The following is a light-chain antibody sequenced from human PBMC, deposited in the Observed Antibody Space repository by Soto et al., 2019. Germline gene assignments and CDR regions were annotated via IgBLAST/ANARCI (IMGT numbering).Light chain of an antibody. CDR1: HSVSSTY. CDR2: DVS. J-gene: IGKJ4*01. V-gene: IGKV3D-20*01. Sequence: EIVLTQSPATLSLSPGERATLSCGASHSVSSTYLAWYQQRPVLAPRLLISDVSNSFSGVQNRFIGSGSGTDFTLTSSRLEHEVFADYYCQQFGTSLTFGGGTKVEIK. CDR3: QQFGTSLT.